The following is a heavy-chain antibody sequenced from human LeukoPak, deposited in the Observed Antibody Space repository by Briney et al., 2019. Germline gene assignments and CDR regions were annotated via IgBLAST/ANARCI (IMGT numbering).Heavy chain of an antibody. D-gene: IGHD3-3*01. J-gene: IGHJ4*02. CDR3: ATLRDDSGGDY. Sequence: GASMKVSCKVSGYNFNELSMHWVQQAPGKGLEWMGRVDPEDGETIYAEKFQGRVTITADTSTDTAYMELSSLRSEDTAVYYCATLRDDSGGDYWGQGTLVTVSS. CDR2: VDPEDGET. V-gene: IGHV1-24*01. CDR1: GYNFNELS.